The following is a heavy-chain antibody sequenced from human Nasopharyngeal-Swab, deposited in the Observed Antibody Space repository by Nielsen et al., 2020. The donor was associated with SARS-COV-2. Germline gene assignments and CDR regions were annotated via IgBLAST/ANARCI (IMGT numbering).Heavy chain of an antibody. CDR2: IKQDGSEK. D-gene: IGHD1-26*01. J-gene: IGHJ4*02. CDR3: ARVFGRELLRDGFDY. CDR1: GFTFSSYW. Sequence: GESLKISCAASGFTFSSYWMSWVRQAPGKGLEWVANIKQDGSEKYYVDSVKGRFTISRDNAKNSLYLQMNSLRAEDTAVYYCARVFGRELLRDGFDYWGQGTLVTVSS. V-gene: IGHV3-7*01.